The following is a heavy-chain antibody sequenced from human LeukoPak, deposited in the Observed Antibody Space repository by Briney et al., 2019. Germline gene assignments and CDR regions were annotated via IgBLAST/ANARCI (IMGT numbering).Heavy chain of an antibody. Sequence: SETLSLTCAVYGGSFSSYYWSWIRQSPGRGLEWIGEINHRGSTYYNPSLKSRVTISEDTSKNQFSLKLSSVTAADAAVYYCARGVRIADYWGQGTLVTVSS. J-gene: IGHJ4*02. V-gene: IGHV4-34*01. CDR1: GGSFSSYY. CDR3: ARGVRIADY. CDR2: INHRGST. D-gene: IGHD6-13*01.